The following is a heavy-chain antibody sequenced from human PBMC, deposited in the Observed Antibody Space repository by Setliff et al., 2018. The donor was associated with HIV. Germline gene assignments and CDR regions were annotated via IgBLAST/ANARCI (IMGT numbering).Heavy chain of an antibody. D-gene: IGHD3-16*01. CDR2: IYYTGST. Sequence: SETLSLTCAVFGGSIRSDYWSWIRQPPGKTMEWIGYIYYTGSTTYNASLKSRVTISIASSKKQFSLELRSATTADTAVYYCARGPRGSPAHWGQGTLVTV. V-gene: IGHV4-59*01. CDR3: ARGPRGSPAH. CDR1: GGSIRSDY. J-gene: IGHJ4*02.